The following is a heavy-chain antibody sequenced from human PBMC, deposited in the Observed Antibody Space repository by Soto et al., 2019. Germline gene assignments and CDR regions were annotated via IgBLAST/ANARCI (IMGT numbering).Heavy chain of an antibody. D-gene: IGHD5-18*01. J-gene: IGHJ4*02. CDR1: GFTFSSYG. Sequence: QVQLVESGGGVVQPGRSLRLSCAASGFTFSSYGMHWVRQAPGKGLEWVAVISYDGSNKYYADSVKGRFTISRDNSKNTRYLQMNSLRAEDTAVYYCAKDSHGYSYGYVSYWGQGTLVTVSS. CDR2: ISYDGSNK. CDR3: AKDSHGYSYGYVSY. V-gene: IGHV3-30*18.